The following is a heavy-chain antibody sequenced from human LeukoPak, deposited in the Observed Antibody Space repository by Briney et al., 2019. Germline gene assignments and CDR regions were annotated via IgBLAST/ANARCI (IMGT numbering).Heavy chain of an antibody. CDR2: IRYDGSNK. Sequence: PGGSLRLSCAASGFTFSSYGMHWVRQAPGKGLDWLAFIRYDGSNKYYADSVKGRFTISRDNSKNTLYLQMNSLRAEDTAVYYCARAGGSYSVYYYYYMDVWGKGTTVTVSS. CDR3: ARAGGSYSVYYYYYMDV. D-gene: IGHD1-26*01. V-gene: IGHV3-30*02. CDR1: GFTFSSYG. J-gene: IGHJ6*03.